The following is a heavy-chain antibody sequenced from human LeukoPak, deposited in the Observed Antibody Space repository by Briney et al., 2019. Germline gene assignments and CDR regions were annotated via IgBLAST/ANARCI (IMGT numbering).Heavy chain of an antibody. Sequence: GASVKVSCKASGGTFSSYAISWVRQAPGQGLEWMGGIIPIFGTANYAQKFQGRVTITTDESTSTAYMELSSLRSEDTAVYYCATLWSGYYPDWYFDLWGRGTLVTVSS. D-gene: IGHD3-3*01. CDR1: GGTFSSYA. V-gene: IGHV1-69*05. CDR3: ATLWSGYYPDWYFDL. J-gene: IGHJ2*01. CDR2: IIPIFGTA.